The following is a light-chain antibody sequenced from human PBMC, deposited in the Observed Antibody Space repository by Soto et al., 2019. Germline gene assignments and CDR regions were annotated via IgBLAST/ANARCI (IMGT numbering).Light chain of an antibody. V-gene: IGLV2-14*01. CDR2: EVD. CDR1: SSDVGGSNY. CDR3: SSYTSSNTLEV. Sequence: QSVLIQPASVSGSPGQSITISCTGTSSDVGGSNYVSWYQHHPQRAPKLLIYEVDYRPSGVSNRFSGSKSGNTASLTISGLQSEDEADYYGSSYTSSNTLEVFGFGTKLTVL. J-gene: IGLJ1*01.